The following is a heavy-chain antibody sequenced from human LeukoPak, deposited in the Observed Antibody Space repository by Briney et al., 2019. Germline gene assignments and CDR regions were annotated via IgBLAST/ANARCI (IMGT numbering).Heavy chain of an antibody. J-gene: IGHJ6*03. D-gene: IGHD6-13*01. CDR1: GYTFTGYY. CDR2: INPNSGGT. Sequence: ASVKVSCKASGYTFTGYYMHWVRQAPGQGLEWMGWINPNSGGTNYAQKFQGWVTMTRDTSISTAYMELSRLRSDDTAVYYCARDSRYSNSDYYYYMDVWGKGTTVTVSS. CDR3: ARDSRYSNSDYYYYMDV. V-gene: IGHV1-2*04.